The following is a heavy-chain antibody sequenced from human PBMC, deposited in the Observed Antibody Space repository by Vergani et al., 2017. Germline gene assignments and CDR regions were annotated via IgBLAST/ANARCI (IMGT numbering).Heavy chain of an antibody. D-gene: IGHD3-22*01. V-gene: IGHV4-59*01. Sequence: QVQLQESGPGLVKPSETLSLTCTVSGGSISSYYWSWIRQPPGKGLELIGYIYYSGSTNYNHSLKSRVTISVDTSKNQFSLKLSSVTAADTAVYYCASESGSYYYDSSGDYTDDAFDIWGQGTMVTVSS. CDR1: GGSISSYY. CDR3: ASESGSYYYDSSGDYTDDAFDI. J-gene: IGHJ3*02. CDR2: IYYSGST.